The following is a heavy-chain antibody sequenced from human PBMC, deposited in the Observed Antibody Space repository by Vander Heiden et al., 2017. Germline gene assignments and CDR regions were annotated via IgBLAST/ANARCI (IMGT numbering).Heavy chain of an antibody. Sequence: EVQLVQSGAEVKKPGESLKISCKGSGYSFTSYWIGWVRQMPGQGLEWRGLIYPGDSYTRYSPAFQGQVTNSADKSISTAYLEWSSLKALDTAMYYWGRGSGSYGYFDYWGQGTLVTVSS. CDR3: GRGSGSYGYFDY. J-gene: IGHJ4*02. D-gene: IGHD1-26*01. V-gene: IGHV5-51*01. CDR2: IYPGDSYT. CDR1: GYSFTSYW.